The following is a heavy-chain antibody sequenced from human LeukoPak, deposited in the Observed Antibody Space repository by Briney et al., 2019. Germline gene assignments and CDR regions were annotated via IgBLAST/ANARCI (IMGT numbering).Heavy chain of an antibody. J-gene: IGHJ3*02. CDR3: AQDRYFYDSSGYSYGDAFDI. V-gene: IGHV4-39*07. CDR1: GGSISSSSYY. CDR2: VDYGGST. D-gene: IGHD3-22*01. Sequence: SETLSLTCTVSGGSISSSSYYWGWLRQPPGKGLEWIGSVDYGGSTYYNPSLGSRVTISVDTSKNQFSLKLSAVTPAHTAVYYSAQDRYFYDSSGYSYGDAFDIWRQGTMVTVSS.